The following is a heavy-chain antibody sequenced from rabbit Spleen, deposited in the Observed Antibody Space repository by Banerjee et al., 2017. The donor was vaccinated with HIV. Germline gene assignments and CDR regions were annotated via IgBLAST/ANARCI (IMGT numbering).Heavy chain of an antibody. J-gene: IGHJ4*01. Sequence: QTLEESGGGLVKPGASLTLTCIASGFDLNDYYYIYWVRQAPGKGLEWIACIYTGGSGGIYYASWAEGRFTVSKTSSTTLTLQMASLTAADTATYFCGRSSVAGYAGYGYGSNLWGPGTLVTVS. D-gene: IGHD7-1*01. CDR1: GFDLNDYYY. CDR3: GRSSVAGYAGYGYGSNL. V-gene: IGHV1S40*01. CDR2: IYTGGSGGI.